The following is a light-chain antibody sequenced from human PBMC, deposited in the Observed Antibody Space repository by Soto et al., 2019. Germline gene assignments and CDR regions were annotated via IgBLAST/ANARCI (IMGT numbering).Light chain of an antibody. Sequence: DIQMTQSPSSLSASVGDRVTITCRASQSISSYLNWYQQKPGKAPKLLIYAASSLQSGVPLRFSGSGSGTEFTLTISSLQPEDFATYYCQQSYSGPTITFGQGTRLEIK. CDR2: AAS. J-gene: IGKJ5*01. V-gene: IGKV1-39*01. CDR1: QSISSY. CDR3: QQSYSGPTIT.